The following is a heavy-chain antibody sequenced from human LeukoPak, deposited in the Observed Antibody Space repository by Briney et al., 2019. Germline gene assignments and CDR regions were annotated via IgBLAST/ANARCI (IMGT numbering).Heavy chain of an antibody. CDR2: ISSSSSTI. J-gene: IGHJ4*02. D-gene: IGHD2-15*01. CDR1: GFTFSSYS. V-gene: IGHV3-48*01. Sequence: PGGSLRLSCAASGFTFSSYSMNWVRQAPGKGLEWVSYISSSSSTIYYADSVKGRFTISRDNAKNSLYLQMNSLRAEDTAVYYCAKGPPVVAAPLDYWGQGTLVTVSS. CDR3: AKGPPVVAAPLDY.